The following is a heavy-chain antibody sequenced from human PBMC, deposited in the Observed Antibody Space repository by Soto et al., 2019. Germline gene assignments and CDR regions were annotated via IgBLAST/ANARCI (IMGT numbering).Heavy chain of an antibody. D-gene: IGHD3-10*01. CDR2: FIPLYGTV. CDR3: ARVRVIRGDIPSHFGL. Sequence: QAHLAPSGAEVTQPGSSVTVSCKASGGTFNSYGISWVRQAPGQGLDWMGVFIPLYGTVNYAQKFQGRVSIAADKSTSTADMDLNSLRSDATAVYYFARVRVIRGDIPSHFGLSAQGTLVSVS. V-gene: IGHV1-69*06. CDR1: GGTFNSYG. J-gene: IGHJ4*02.